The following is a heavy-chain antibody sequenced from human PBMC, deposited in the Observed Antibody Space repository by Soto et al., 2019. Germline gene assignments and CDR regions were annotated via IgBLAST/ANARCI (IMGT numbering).Heavy chain of an antibody. V-gene: IGHV3-23*01. CDR1: GFTFSSYA. J-gene: IGHJ4*02. Sequence: PGGSLRLSCAASGFTFSSYAMNWVRQAPGKGLEWVSVISGSGSSTYYADSVKGRFTISRDNSKNTLYVQMNSLRAEDTGVYYCVKGEYYYDSSGYYPFDYWGQGTLVTVSS. CDR3: VKGEYYYDSSGYYPFDY. D-gene: IGHD3-22*01. CDR2: ISGSGSST.